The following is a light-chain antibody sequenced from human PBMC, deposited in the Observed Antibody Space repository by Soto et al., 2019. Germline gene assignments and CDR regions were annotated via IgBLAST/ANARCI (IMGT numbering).Light chain of an antibody. V-gene: IGKV1-39*01. J-gene: IGKJ5*01. CDR1: QNIGSF. CDR3: QQGSTTPIT. Sequence: EIKMTQSPSSLSATIGDRVTITCRASQNIGSFLIWYQQKPGEAPRLLVYSAFRIQSGVPSRFNAIGSGTDFTLSISSLQPEDFSTYYCQQGSTTPITFGLGTRLEIK. CDR2: SAF.